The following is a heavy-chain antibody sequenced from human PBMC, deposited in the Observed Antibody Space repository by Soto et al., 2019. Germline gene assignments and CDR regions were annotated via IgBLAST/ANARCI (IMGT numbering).Heavy chain of an antibody. J-gene: IGHJ6*02. V-gene: IGHV1-18*01. Sequence: QVQLVQSGAEVKKPGASVKVSCKASGYTFTSYGISWVRQAPGQGLEWMGWISAYNGNTNYAQKLQGRVTRTTDTSTSTAYMELRSLRADDTAVYYCARDRPLGAAAGTSYYYSYGMDVWGQGTTVTVSS. CDR2: ISAYNGNT. CDR1: GYTFTSYG. CDR3: ARDRPLGAAAGTSYYYSYGMDV. D-gene: IGHD6-13*01.